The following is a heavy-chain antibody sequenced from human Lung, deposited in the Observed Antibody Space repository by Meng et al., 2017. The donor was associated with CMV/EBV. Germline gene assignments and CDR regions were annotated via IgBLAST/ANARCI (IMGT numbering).Heavy chain of an antibody. CDR3: ARGEHRIAVAGSAFDI. J-gene: IGHJ3*02. CDR1: GFTFSSYA. D-gene: IGHD6-19*01. Sequence: GGSXRLXCAASGFTFSSYAMHWVRQAPGKGLEWVAVISYDGSNKYYADSVKGRFTISRDNSKNTLYLQMNSRRAEDTAVYYCARGEHRIAVAGSAFDIWGQGTXVTVSS. V-gene: IGHV3-30-3*01. CDR2: ISYDGSNK.